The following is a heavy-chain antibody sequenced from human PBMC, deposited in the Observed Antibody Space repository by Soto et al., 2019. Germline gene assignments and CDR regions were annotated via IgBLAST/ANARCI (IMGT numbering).Heavy chain of an antibody. D-gene: IGHD3-22*01. J-gene: IGHJ6*02. CDR2: INPNSGGT. CDR3: ARGVRDSSGYYYFFRGMDV. CDR1: GYTFTGYY. Sequence: GASVKVSCKASGYTFTGYYMHWVRQAPGQGLEWMGWINPNSGGTNYAQKFQGWVTMTRDTSISTAYMELSRLRSDDTAVYYCARGVRDSSGYYYFFRGMDVWGQGTTVTVSS. V-gene: IGHV1-2*04.